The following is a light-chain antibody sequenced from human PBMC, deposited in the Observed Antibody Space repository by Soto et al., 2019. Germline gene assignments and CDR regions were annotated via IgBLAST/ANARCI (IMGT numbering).Light chain of an antibody. Sequence: DIQMTQYTSSLSASVGDRFTITCLASQSISSFLTWYQQKPGKAPTLLIYTASSLQSGVPSRFSGSGSGTDFTHSISSLQPEDFATYYCQQSYSTPPTFGQGTKVDIK. J-gene: IGKJ1*01. CDR3: QQSYSTPPT. CDR1: QSISSF. CDR2: TAS. V-gene: IGKV1-39*01.